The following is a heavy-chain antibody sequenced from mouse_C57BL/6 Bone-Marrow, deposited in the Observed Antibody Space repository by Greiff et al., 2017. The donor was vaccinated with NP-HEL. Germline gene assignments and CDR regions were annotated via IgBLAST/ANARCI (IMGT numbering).Heavy chain of an antibody. CDR2: INPNNGGT. J-gene: IGHJ3*01. CDR3: ARRHYDGFAY. Sequence: VQLQQSGPELVKPGASVKIPCKASGYTFTDYNMDWVKQSHGKSLEWIGDINPNNGGTIYNQKFKGKATLTVDKSSSTAYMELRSLASEGTAVYYCARRHYDGFAYWGQGTLVTVSA. D-gene: IGHD2-4*01. V-gene: IGHV1-18*01. CDR1: GYTFTDYN.